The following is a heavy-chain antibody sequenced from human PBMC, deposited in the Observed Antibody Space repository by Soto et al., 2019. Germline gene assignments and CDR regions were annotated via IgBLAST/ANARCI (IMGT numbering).Heavy chain of an antibody. D-gene: IGHD6-6*01. CDR3: AAPPGYSSSSPYGMDV. CDR1: GFTFSSYG. Sequence: QVQLVESGGGVVQPGRSLRLSCAASGFTFSSYGMHWVRQAPGKGLEWVAVIWYDGSNKYYADSVKGRFTISRDNSKNTLYRQINSLRAEDTAVYYCAAPPGYSSSSPYGMDVWGQGTTVTVSS. V-gene: IGHV3-33*01. CDR2: IWYDGSNK. J-gene: IGHJ6*02.